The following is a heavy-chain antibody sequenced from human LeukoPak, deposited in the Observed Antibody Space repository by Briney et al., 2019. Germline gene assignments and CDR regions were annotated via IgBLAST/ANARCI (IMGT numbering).Heavy chain of an antibody. Sequence: SETLSLTCAVYGGSFSGYYWSWIRQPPGKGLEWIGEINHSGSTNYNPSLKSRVTISVDTSKNQFSLKLSSVTAADTAVYYCARHQSGQQLADFDYWGQETLVTVSS. CDR1: GGSFSGYY. D-gene: IGHD6-13*01. CDR2: INHSGST. V-gene: IGHV4-34*01. J-gene: IGHJ4*02. CDR3: ARHQSGQQLADFDY.